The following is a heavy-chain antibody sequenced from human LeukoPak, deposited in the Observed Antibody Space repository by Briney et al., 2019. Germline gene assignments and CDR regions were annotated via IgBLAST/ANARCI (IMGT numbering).Heavy chain of an antibody. CDR1: GFTFSSYA. Sequence: GGSLRLSCAASGFTFSSYAMSWVRQAPGKGLEWVSSIAGSGRYTYYADSVKGRFTISRDNSKNTLYLQMNSLRAEDTAVYYCARNPYDSSGYNAPYWHFDLWGRGTLVTVSS. J-gene: IGHJ2*01. V-gene: IGHV3-23*01. CDR2: IAGSGRYT. D-gene: IGHD3-22*01. CDR3: ARNPYDSSGYNAPYWHFDL.